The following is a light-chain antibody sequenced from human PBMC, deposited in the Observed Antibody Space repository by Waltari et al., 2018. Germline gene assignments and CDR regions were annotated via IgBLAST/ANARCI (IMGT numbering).Light chain of an antibody. J-gene: IGKJ4*01. Sequence: DIQMTQSPSTLSASVGDRFTITCRASQSISNCLAWYHHKPGKAPKLLIYKSSTLESGVPSRFSGSGSGTEFTLTISSLQPDDFATYYCQQYNSYSLLTFGGGTKVEIK. CDR1: QSISNC. CDR3: QQYNSYSLLT. CDR2: KSS. V-gene: IGKV1-5*03.